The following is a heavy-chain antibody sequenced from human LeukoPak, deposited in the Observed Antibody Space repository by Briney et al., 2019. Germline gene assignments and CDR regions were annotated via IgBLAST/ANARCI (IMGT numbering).Heavy chain of an antibody. CDR2: MNPNSGNT. Sequence: ASVKVSCKASGYTFTSYDINWVRQATGQGLEWMGWMNPNSGNTGYAQKFQGRVTITRNTSISTAYMELSSLRSEDTAVYYCARGAYDDFWSGYYGGQGNWFDPWGQGTLVTVSS. V-gene: IGHV1-8*03. J-gene: IGHJ5*02. CDR3: ARGAYDDFWSGYYGGQGNWFDP. D-gene: IGHD3-3*01. CDR1: GYTFTSYD.